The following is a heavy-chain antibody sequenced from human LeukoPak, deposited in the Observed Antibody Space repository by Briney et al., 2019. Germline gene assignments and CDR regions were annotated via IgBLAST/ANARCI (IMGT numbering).Heavy chain of an antibody. D-gene: IGHD3-9*01. V-gene: IGHV1-3*01. CDR3: ARGGYYDILTGYYDAFDI. CDR2: IDAGTGNT. CDR1: GYTFTSYA. Sequence: GASVKVSCKASGYTFTSYAMHWVRQAPGQRLEWMGWIDAGTGNTKYSQKFQGRVTMTRNTSISTAYMELSSLRSEDTAVYYCARGGYYDILTGYYDAFDIWGQGTMVTVSS. J-gene: IGHJ3*02.